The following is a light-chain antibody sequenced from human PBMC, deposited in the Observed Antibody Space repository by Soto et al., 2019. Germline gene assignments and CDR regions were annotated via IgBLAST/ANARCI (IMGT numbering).Light chain of an antibody. Sequence: SVLTQPPSVSGAPGQRVSISCTGSTSNIGAGYDLHWYQQLPGTVPKVLIYGSTNRPSGVPDRFSGSKSGTSASLAITGLQAEDEADYYCQSYDSSLSGYVFGTGTKVTVL. V-gene: IGLV1-40*01. CDR2: GST. CDR3: QSYDSSLSGYV. CDR1: TSNIGAGYD. J-gene: IGLJ1*01.